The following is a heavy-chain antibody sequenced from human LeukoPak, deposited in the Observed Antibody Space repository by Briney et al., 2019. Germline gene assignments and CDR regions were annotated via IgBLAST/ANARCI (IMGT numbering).Heavy chain of an antibody. CDR1: GGSISSYY. CDR2: IYYSGST. V-gene: IGHV4-59*01. CDR3: ARERWDSSGLDY. J-gene: IGHJ4*02. Sequence: SETLSLTCTVSGGSISSYYWSWIRQPPGKGLEWIGYIYYSGSTNYNPSLKSRVTISVDASKNQFSLKLSSVTAADTAVYYCARERWDSSGLDYWGQGTLVTVSS. D-gene: IGHD3-22*01.